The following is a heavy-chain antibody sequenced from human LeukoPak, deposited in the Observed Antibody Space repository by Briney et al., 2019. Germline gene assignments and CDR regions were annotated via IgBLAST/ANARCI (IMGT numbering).Heavy chain of an antibody. D-gene: IGHD3-22*01. J-gene: IGHJ4*02. CDR2: IYSGGST. Sequence: GGSLRLTCAASGFTVSSNYMSWVRQAPGKGLEWVSVIYSGGSTYYADSVKGRFTISRDNSKNTLYLQMNSLRAEDTAVYYCAGEYWGYYDDSGYPFDNWGQGTLVTVSS. CDR3: AGEYWGYYDDSGYPFDN. V-gene: IGHV3-66*01. CDR1: GFTVSSNY.